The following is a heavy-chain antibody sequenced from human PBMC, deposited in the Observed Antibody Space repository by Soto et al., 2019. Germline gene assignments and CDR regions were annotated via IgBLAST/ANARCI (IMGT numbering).Heavy chain of an antibody. D-gene: IGHD2-15*01. CDR1: GFTFSNYG. CDR2: ISYDGSNK. V-gene: IGHV3-30*18. Sequence: GGSLRLSCAACGFTFSNYGMHGARQAPGKGLEWVAVISYDGSNKYYADSVKGRFTISRDNSKNTLYLQMNSLRAEDTAVYYCAKDWLGSSFFDYWGQGTLVTVSS. CDR3: AKDWLGSSFFDY. J-gene: IGHJ4*02.